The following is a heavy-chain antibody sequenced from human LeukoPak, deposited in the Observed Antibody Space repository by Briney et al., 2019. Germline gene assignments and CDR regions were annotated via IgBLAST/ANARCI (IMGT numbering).Heavy chain of an antibody. CDR3: AAGDSSGYYPYYFDY. Sequence: GGSLRLSCAASGFTFSSYSMNWVRQAPGKGLEWVSYISSFSGTIYYADSVKGRFTISRDNAKNSLYLQMNSLRAEDTAVYYCAAGDSSGYYPYYFDYWGQGTLVTVSS. D-gene: IGHD3-22*01. J-gene: IGHJ4*02. CDR2: ISSFSGTI. CDR1: GFTFSSYS. V-gene: IGHV3-48*01.